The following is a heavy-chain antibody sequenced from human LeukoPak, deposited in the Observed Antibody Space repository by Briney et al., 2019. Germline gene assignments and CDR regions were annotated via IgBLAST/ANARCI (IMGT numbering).Heavy chain of an antibody. CDR1: GYTFTSYD. V-gene: IGHV1-8*03. Sequence: ASVKVSCKASGYTFTSYDINWVRQATGQGLEWMGWMNPNSGNIGYAQKFQGRVTITRNTSISTAYMELSSLRSEDTAVYYCARVSKPNLRKFDYWGQGTLVTVSS. CDR2: MNPNSGNI. D-gene: IGHD1-14*01. J-gene: IGHJ4*02. CDR3: ARVSKPNLRKFDY.